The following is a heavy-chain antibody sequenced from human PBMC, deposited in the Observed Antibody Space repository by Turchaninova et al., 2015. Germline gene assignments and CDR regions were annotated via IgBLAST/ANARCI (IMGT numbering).Heavy chain of an antibody. Sequence: ASGFSFSVSPMHWVRQASGKGLEWVGRIRSKVNSYATGYTASVKGRFTVSRDDSKNTEYLQMNSLKTEDTAVYYCSAQPIGTGSLNYWGQGILVIVSS. CDR1: GFSFSVSP. CDR2: IRSKVNSYAT. D-gene: IGHD3-10*01. J-gene: IGHJ4*02. V-gene: IGHV3-73*01. CDR3: SAQPIGTGSLNY.